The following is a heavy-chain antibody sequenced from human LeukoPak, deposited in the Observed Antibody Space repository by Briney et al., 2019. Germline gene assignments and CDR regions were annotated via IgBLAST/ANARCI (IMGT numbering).Heavy chain of an antibody. CDR2: ISGSGDNT. V-gene: IGHV3-23*01. D-gene: IGHD7-27*01. Sequence: GGSLRLSCAASGFTFSSYAMTWVRQAPGKGLEWVSVISGSGDNTYYADSVKGRFTTSRDNFKSTLYLQMNSLRAEDTAVYYCAKAIGAGDLDYWGQGTLVTVSS. CDR3: AKAIGAGDLDY. CDR1: GFTFSSYA. J-gene: IGHJ4*02.